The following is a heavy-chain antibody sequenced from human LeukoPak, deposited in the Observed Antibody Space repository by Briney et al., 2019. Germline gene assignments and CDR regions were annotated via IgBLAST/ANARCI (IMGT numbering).Heavy chain of an antibody. Sequence: GESLKISCKGSGYSFTSYWNGWVRQMPGKGLEWMGIIDPRDSDTRYSPSFQGQVTVSADKSISTAYLQWSSLKASDTAMYYCARRVLSDAFDIWGQGTMVTVSS. CDR1: GYSFTSYW. CDR3: ARRVLSDAFDI. D-gene: IGHD2-2*01. CDR2: IDPRDSDT. V-gene: IGHV5-51*01. J-gene: IGHJ3*02.